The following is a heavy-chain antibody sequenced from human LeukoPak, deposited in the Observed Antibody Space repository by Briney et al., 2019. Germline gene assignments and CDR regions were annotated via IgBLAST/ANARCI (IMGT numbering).Heavy chain of an antibody. CDR1: GFTFSKYW. V-gene: IGHV3-74*01. CDR2: INTDGTVT. J-gene: IGHJ4*02. D-gene: IGHD6-19*01. CDR3: ATKQWLAPPPDS. Sequence: GGSLRLSCAASGFTFSKYWMLWVRQAPGKGLESVSRINTDGTVTTYADSVKGRFTVSRVNADNTMFLQMNSVRDEDTAVYYCATKQWLAPPPDSWGQGTPVTVSS.